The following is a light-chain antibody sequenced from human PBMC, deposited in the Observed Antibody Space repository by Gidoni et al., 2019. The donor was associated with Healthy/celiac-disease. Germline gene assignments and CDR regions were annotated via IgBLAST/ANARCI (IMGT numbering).Light chain of an antibody. CDR3: QQYNNWPPWT. CDR2: GAS. J-gene: IGKJ1*01. CDR1: QSVSSN. V-gene: IGKV3-15*01. Sequence: EIAMTQPPATLSVPPGERATLPCRASQSVSSNLAWYQQKPGQAPRLLIYGASTRATGIPARFSGSGSGTEFTLTISSLQSEDFAVYYCQQYNNWPPWTFGQGTKVEIK.